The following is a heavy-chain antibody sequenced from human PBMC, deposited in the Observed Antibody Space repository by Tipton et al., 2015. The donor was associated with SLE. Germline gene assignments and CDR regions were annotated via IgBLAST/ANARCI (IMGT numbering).Heavy chain of an antibody. V-gene: IGHV1-18*01. CDR1: GYRFTTFG. J-gene: IGHJ4*02. CDR3: ARAVDDYYGSGSYPPDY. D-gene: IGHD3-10*01. Sequence: QSGAEVKKPGASVRVSCRASGYRFTTFGISWVRHAPGQGLEWMGWISTYRNHTSYAQNFQGRLTMTTDTSTSTAYMELRSLRSDDTAVYYCARAVDDYYGSGSYPPDYWGQGTLVTVSS. CDR2: ISTYRNHT.